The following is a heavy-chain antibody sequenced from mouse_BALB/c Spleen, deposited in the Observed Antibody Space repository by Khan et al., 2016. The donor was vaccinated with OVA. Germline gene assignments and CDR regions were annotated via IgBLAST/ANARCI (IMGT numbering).Heavy chain of an antibody. D-gene: IGHD2-1*01. V-gene: IGHV2-9*02. CDR1: GFTLISYG. J-gene: IGHJ4*01. CDR3: ARDDGNAVDAMDY. CDR2: IWAGGST. Sequence: QVQLKQSGPGLVAPSQSLSINCTVSGFTLISYGVHWVRQSPGKGLEWLGIIWAGGSTNYNSALMARLSISKDNSKSHVFLKMNSLQTDDTAMYYWARDDGNAVDAMDYWGQGTSVT.